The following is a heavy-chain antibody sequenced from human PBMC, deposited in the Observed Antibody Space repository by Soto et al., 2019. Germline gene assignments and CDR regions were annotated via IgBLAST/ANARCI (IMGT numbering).Heavy chain of an antibody. D-gene: IGHD3-16*02. V-gene: IGHV3-15*01. CDR1: GFTFSDSW. Sequence: EVQLVESGGGFVTPGGSLRLSCAASGFTFSDSWMGWVRQAPGKGLEWVGRILSKNDGGTTDYAAPVKVRVTISRDDSKNTLYRQMNRLKSLDTAVYYSTNDDYISGIYSYRCAYWGQGTLVTVSS. CDR2: ILSKNDGGTT. J-gene: IGHJ4*02. CDR3: TNDDYISGIYSYRCAY.